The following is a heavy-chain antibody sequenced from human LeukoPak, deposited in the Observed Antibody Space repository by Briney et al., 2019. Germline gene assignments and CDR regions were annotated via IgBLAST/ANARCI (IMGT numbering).Heavy chain of an antibody. J-gene: IGHJ4*02. CDR1: GGTFSSYA. CDR2: IIPIFGTA. V-gene: IGHV1-69*13. D-gene: IGHD6-13*01. Sequence: SVKVSCKASGGTFSSYAISCVRQAPGQGLEWMGGIIPIFGTANYAQKFQGRVTITADESTSTAYMELSSLRSEDTAVYYCARGRAAAGPYFDYWGQGTLVTVSS. CDR3: ARGRAAAGPYFDY.